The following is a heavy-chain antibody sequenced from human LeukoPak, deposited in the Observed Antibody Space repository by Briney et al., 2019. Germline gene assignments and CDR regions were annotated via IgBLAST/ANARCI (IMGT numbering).Heavy chain of an antibody. Sequence: GGSLRLSCEASGFTFSTYNMNWVRQAPGKRLEWVSSITSSSSYAFYADSVKGRFTISRDNSKNTLYLQMNSLRAEDTAVYYCARARSSYGYGDAFDIWGQGTTVTISS. CDR3: ARARSSYGYGDAFDI. V-gene: IGHV3-21*01. CDR2: ITSSSSYA. J-gene: IGHJ3*02. CDR1: GFTFSTYN. D-gene: IGHD5-18*01.